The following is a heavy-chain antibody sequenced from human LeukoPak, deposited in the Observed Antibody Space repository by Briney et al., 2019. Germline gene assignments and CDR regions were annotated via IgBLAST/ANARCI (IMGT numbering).Heavy chain of an antibody. V-gene: IGHV6-1*01. Sequence: QTLSPTCAISGDSISSKNAAWNWIRHSPSRGLEWQGRTSYRSKWYNEYAVSVKSRITINPDTSKNQFSLQLNSVTPEDTAVYYCARAVGYFDLWGRGTLVTVSS. J-gene: IGHJ2*01. CDR3: ARAVGYFDL. CDR2: TSYRSKWYN. CDR1: GDSISSKNAA.